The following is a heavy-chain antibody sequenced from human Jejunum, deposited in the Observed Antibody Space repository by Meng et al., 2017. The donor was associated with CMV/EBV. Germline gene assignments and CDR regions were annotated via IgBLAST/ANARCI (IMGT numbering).Heavy chain of an antibody. Sequence: QSTLKASVPTPVKPTQTLTLTCSFSAFSPSTSGEGVGWIRQPPGKALEWLALIYRGDDKRYSPSLNSRLTIAKDTSKNEVVLTLTNMGPIDTGTYYCAHFVGGYYPSRPDYWGQGTLVTVSS. V-gene: IGHV2-5*02. CDR2: IYRGDDK. CDR3: AHFVGGYYPSRPDY. CDR1: AFSPSTSGEG. J-gene: IGHJ4*02. D-gene: IGHD1-26*01.